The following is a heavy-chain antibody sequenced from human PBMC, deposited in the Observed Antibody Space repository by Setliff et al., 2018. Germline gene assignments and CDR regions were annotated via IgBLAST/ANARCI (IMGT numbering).Heavy chain of an antibody. V-gene: IGHV1-18*01. D-gene: IGHD3-10*01. CDR1: GYTFTNFG. J-gene: IGHJ4*02. CDR2: ISGYNGNT. CDR3: ARRPRAVYGSGRRNWFLDY. Sequence: ASVKVSCKTSGYTFTNFGISWVRQAPGQGLEWMGWISGYNGNTNYAQKFQSRVTMTTDTFTNTAYMELRSLRSDDTAVYYCARRPRAVYGSGRRNWFLDYWGQGTLVTVSS.